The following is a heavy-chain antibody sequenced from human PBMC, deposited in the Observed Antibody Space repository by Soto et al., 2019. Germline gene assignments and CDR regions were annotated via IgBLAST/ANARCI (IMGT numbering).Heavy chain of an antibody. J-gene: IGHJ6*02. CDR2: IDPSDSYT. CDR1: GYSFTSYW. Sequence: PGESLKISCKGSGYSFTSYWISWVRQMPGKGLEWMGRIDPSDSYTNYSPSFQGHVTISADKSISTAYLQWSSLKASDTAMYYCARCDEAEGHSGYECYYGMDVWGQGTTVTVSS. CDR3: ARCDEAEGHSGYECYYGMDV. V-gene: IGHV5-10-1*01. D-gene: IGHD5-12*01.